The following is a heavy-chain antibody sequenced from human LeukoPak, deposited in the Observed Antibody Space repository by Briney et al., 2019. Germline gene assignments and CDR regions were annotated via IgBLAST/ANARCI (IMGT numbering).Heavy chain of an antibody. CDR3: ARDHCVSTGCYEDYYYGLDV. D-gene: IGHD2-2*01. Sequence: ASVKVSWKASGYTFTCYYMQWVRQAPGQGLEWIGWINPNSGGTNYAQKFQGRVTMTRYTFISTDYMELSRLRSDDTAVYFSARDHCVSTGCYEDYYYGLDVWGRGTTVTVSS. J-gene: IGHJ6*02. CDR1: GYTFTCYY. V-gene: IGHV1-2*02. CDR2: INPNSGGT.